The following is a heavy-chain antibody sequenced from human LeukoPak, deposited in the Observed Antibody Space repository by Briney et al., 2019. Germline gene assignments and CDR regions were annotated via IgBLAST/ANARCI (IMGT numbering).Heavy chain of an antibody. CDR1: GGSISSHY. J-gene: IGHJ6*03. CDR3: ARQGGRGYYYYMDV. V-gene: IGHV4-59*11. Sequence: SETLSLTCTVSGGSISSHYWSWIRQPPGEGVEWMGYIYYSGSTNYNPSLKSRVPISVDTSKNQFSLKLSSVTAADTAVYYCARQGGRGYYYYMDVWGKGTTVTVSS. CDR2: IYYSGST. D-gene: IGHD3-16*01.